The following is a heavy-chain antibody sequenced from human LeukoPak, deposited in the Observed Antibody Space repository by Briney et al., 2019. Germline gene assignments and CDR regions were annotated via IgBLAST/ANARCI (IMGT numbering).Heavy chain of an antibody. CDR2: IGGGGCST. D-gene: IGHD1/OR15-1a*01. J-gene: IGHJ4*02. CDR3: ANPITGTPLADY. CDR1: GFTFSIYA. V-gene: IGHV3-23*01. Sequence: GGSLRLSCAVYGFTFSIYAIRWVRQAPGGGLEWVSAIGGGGCSTYYADSVEGHFTISRNNSKNTLYLQMNSLRAEGTVLYYCANPITGTPLADYWGQGTMVTVYS.